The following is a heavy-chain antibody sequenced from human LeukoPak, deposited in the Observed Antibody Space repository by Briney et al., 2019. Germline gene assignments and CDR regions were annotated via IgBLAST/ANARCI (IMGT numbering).Heavy chain of an antibody. J-gene: IGHJ4*02. V-gene: IGHV3-30*14. CDR3: ARGGRGIVGATPDY. CDR1: GFTFSSYA. Sequence: GGSLRLSCAASGFTFSSYAMHWVRQAPGKGLEWVAVISYDGSNKYYADSVKGRFTISRDNSKNTLYLQMNSLRAEDTAVYYCARGGRGIVGATPDYWGQGTLVTVSS. CDR2: ISYDGSNK. D-gene: IGHD1-26*01.